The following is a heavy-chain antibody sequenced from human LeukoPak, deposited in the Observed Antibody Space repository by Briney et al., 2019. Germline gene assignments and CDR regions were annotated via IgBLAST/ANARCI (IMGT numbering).Heavy chain of an antibody. CDR1: GFTFSDYY. CDR2: ISSSGSTI. CDR3: ARDLSSSGWYAFHDY. J-gene: IGHJ4*02. D-gene: IGHD6-19*01. V-gene: IGHV3-11*04. Sequence: GGSLRLSCEVSGFTFSDYYMSWIRQAPGKGPEWVSYISSSGSTIYYADSVEGRFTISRDNAKNSLYLQMNSLRAEDTAVYYCARDLSSSGWYAFHDYWGQGTLVTVSS.